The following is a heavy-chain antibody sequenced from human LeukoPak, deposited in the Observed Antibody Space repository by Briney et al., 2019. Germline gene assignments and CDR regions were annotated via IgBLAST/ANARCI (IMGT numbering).Heavy chain of an antibody. J-gene: IGHJ5*02. CDR1: GGSISSYY. D-gene: IGHD3-10*01. CDR3: ARGGYYGSGNDFRFDP. CDR2: IYYSGST. Sequence: SETLSLTCTVSGGSISSYYWSWIRQPPGKGLEWIGYIYYSGSTNYNPSLKSRVTISVDTSKNQFSLKLSSVTAAVTAVYYCARGGYYGSGNDFRFDPWGQGTLVTVSS. V-gene: IGHV4-59*01.